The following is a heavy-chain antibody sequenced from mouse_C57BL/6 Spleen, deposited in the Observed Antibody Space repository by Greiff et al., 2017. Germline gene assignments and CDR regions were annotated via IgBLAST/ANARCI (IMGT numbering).Heavy chain of an antibody. CDR1: GYTFTDYN. V-gene: IGHV1-18*01. J-gene: IGHJ4*01. CDR2: INTNNGGT. CDR3: AREVLHDGYYAMDY. Sequence: EVQLQQSGPELVKPGASVKIPCKASGYTFTDYNMDWVKQSHGKSLEWIGDINTNNGGTLYNQTFKGKATLTVDKSSSTAYIELRSLTSANTAVYYCAREVLHDGYYAMDYWGQGTSVTVSS. D-gene: IGHD2-3*01.